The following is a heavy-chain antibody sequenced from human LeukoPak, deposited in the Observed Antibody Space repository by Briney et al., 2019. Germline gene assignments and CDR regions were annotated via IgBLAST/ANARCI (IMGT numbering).Heavy chain of an antibody. J-gene: IGHJ4*02. CDR2: INPGDSYT. Sequence: GESLKISCKSSGYSFTSYWISWGRQMPGKSLEWMGRINPGDSYTNYSPSFQGHVTISADKSISPAYLKLSSLKASDTAMYYCARHPGVVVTAIPIDYWGQGTLVTVSS. V-gene: IGHV5-10-1*01. CDR1: GYSFTSYW. D-gene: IGHD2-21*02. CDR3: ARHPGVVVTAIPIDY.